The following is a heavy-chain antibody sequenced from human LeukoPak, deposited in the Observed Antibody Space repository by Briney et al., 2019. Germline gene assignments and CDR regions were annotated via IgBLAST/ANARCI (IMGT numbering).Heavy chain of an antibody. CDR3: VRGAMVRVPLGY. V-gene: IGHV3-53*01. D-gene: IGHD3-10*01. CDR2: IYSGGST. CDR1: GFTVSSNY. Sequence: QTGGSLRLSCAASGFTVSSNYMSWVRQAPGKGLEWVSVIYSGGSTYYADSVKGRFTISRDNSKNTLYLQMNSLRAEDTAVYYCVRGAMVRVPLGYWGQGTLVTVSS. J-gene: IGHJ4*02.